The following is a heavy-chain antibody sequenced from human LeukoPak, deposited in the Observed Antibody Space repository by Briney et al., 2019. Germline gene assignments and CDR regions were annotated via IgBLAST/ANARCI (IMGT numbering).Heavy chain of an antibody. D-gene: IGHD3-22*01. Sequence: SVKVSCKASGGTFSSYTISWVRQAPGQGLEWMGRIIPILGIANYAQKFQGRITITADKSTSTAYMELSSLRSEDTAVYYCATHPDYYDSSGYYSGSSDYWGQGTLVTVSS. J-gene: IGHJ4*02. CDR2: IIPILGIA. CDR3: ATHPDYYDSSGYYSGSSDY. V-gene: IGHV1-69*02. CDR1: GGTFSSYT.